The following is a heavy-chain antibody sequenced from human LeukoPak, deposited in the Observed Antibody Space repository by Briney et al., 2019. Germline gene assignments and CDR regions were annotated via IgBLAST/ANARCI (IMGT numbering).Heavy chain of an antibody. CDR1: GFTISSYW. V-gene: IGHV3-7*01. Sequence: GGSLRLSCAASGFTISSYWMSWVRQVPGKGLESVAHIKQDGSETYYVDTVRGRFIISRDNAKNSLYLQMNSLRVEDTAVYHCARGPTDFDASDIWGHGTLVTDSS. J-gene: IGHJ3*02. CDR2: IKQDGSET. CDR3: ARGPTDFDASDI.